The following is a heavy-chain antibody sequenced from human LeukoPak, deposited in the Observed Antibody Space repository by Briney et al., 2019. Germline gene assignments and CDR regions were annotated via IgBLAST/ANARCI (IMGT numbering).Heavy chain of an antibody. V-gene: IGHV4-30-2*01. Sequence: SQTLSLTCAVSGGSICSGDYSWSWIRQPPGKGLEWIGYIYHSGSTYYNPSLKSRVTISVDRSKNQFSLKLSSVTAADTAVYYCARSQPGHFDYWGQGTLVTVSS. CDR3: ARSQPGHFDY. D-gene: IGHD1-14*01. CDR2: IYHSGST. J-gene: IGHJ4*02. CDR1: GGSICSGDYS.